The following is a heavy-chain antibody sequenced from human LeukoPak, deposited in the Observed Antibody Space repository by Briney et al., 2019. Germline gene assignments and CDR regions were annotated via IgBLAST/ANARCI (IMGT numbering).Heavy chain of an antibody. V-gene: IGHV3-48*03. J-gene: IGHJ6*02. CDR3: ASLLTGYGNYGMDV. CDR1: GFTLSSYE. Sequence: QPGGALILSCAASGFTLSSYEMNGVHQAPGKGLGGDSYISSSGSTIYYADSVKGRFTISRDNAKNSLYLQMNSLRAEDTAVYYCASLLTGYGNYGMDVWGQGTTVTVSS. CDR2: ISSSGSTI. D-gene: IGHD3-9*01.